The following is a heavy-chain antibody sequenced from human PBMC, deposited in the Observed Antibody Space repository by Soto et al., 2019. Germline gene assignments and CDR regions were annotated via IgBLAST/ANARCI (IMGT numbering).Heavy chain of an antibody. CDR2: ISGYNGNT. Sequence: QVQLVQSGAEVKKPGSSVKVSCKASGGTFSSYGISWVRQAPGQGLEWMGWISGYNGNTNYAQKLQGRVTMTTDTSTSTGYMELRSLRPDDTAVYYCARRSSSSSWFDPWGQGTLVTVSS. J-gene: IGHJ5*02. D-gene: IGHD6-6*01. V-gene: IGHV1-18*01. CDR3: ARRSSSSSWFDP. CDR1: GGTFSSYG.